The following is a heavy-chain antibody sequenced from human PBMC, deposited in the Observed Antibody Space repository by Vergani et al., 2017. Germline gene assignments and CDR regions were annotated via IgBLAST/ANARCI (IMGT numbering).Heavy chain of an antibody. D-gene: IGHD1-14*01. V-gene: IGHV4-59*01. CDR2: VEYSGYF. Sequence: QVKLQESGPGLVRPSETLSLPCTVSGGSLSGYYWNWIRQPPGEGLEWIGYVEYSGYFHYNPSLKTRGSMSSDTSNNQFSLMLSSVTVADTAVYYCARSIVSRNPPDYFDNWGQGTLVTVSS. J-gene: IGHJ4*02. CDR3: ARSIVSRNPPDYFDN. CDR1: GGSLSGYY.